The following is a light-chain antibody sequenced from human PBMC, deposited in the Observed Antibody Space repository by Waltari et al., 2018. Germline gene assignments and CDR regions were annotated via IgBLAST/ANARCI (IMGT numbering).Light chain of an antibody. CDR3: TSYISSSIVI. V-gene: IGLV2-14*01. CDR2: AVT. CDR1: SSDVDGYNY. J-gene: IGLJ2*01. Sequence: QSALTQPASLSGSPGQSITISCTGASSDVDGYNYVSWYQHHPGKAPKLMIYAVTNRPSGVSNRFSGSRSGNTASLTISGLQAEDEADYYCTSYISSSIVIFGGGTKLTVL.